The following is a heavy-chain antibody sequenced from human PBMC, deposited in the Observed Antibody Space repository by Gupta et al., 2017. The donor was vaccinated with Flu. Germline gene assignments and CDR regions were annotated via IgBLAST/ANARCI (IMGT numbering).Heavy chain of an antibody. CDR3: ATNFAWENYMDV. Sequence: MNWVRQAPGKGLEWVSSISSSSSYIYYADSVKGRFTISRDNAKNSLYLQMSSLRAEDTAVYYCATNFAWENYMDVWGKGTTVTVSS. V-gene: IGHV3-21*01. J-gene: IGHJ6*03. CDR2: ISSSSSYI. D-gene: IGHD1-26*01.